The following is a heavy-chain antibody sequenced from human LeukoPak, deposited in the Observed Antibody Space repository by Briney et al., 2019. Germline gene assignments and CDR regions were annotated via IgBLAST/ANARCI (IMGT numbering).Heavy chain of an antibody. Sequence: ASVKVSCKASGGTFSSYAISWVRQAPGQGLEWMGGIIPIFGTANYAQKFQGRVTITTDESTSTAYMELSSLRSEDTAVHYCARGRDYYDSSGYYIFDYWGQGTLVTVSS. V-gene: IGHV1-69*05. CDR1: GGTFSSYA. J-gene: IGHJ4*02. CDR2: IIPIFGTA. CDR3: ARGRDYYDSSGYYIFDY. D-gene: IGHD3-22*01.